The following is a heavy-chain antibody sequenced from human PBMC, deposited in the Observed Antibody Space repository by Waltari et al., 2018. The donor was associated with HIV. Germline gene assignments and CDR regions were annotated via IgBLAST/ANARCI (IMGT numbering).Heavy chain of an antibody. CDR3: ARGYYYDSSGQAGFDY. D-gene: IGHD3-22*01. CDR1: GGSFSGYY. Sequence: QVQLQQWGAGLLKPSETLSLTCAVYGGSFSGYYWSWIRQPPGKGLEWIGEINHSGSTNYNPSLKSRVTISVDTSKNQFSLKLSSVTAADTAVYYCARGYYYDSSGQAGFDYWGQGTLVTVSS. CDR2: INHSGST. V-gene: IGHV4-34*01. J-gene: IGHJ4*02.